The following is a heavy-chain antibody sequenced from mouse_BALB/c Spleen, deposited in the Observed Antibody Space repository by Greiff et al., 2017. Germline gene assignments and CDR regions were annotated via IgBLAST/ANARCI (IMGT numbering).Heavy chain of an antibody. Sequence: EVHLVESGGGLVQPGGSMKLSCVASGFTFSNYWMNWVRQSPEKGLEWVAEIRLKSNNYATHYAESVKGRFTISRDDSKSSVYLQMNNLRAEDTGIYYCTRGSSLYYFDYWGQGTTLTVSS. V-gene: IGHV6-6*02. CDR3: TRGSSLYYFDY. CDR1: GFTFSNYW. CDR2: IRLKSNNYAT. D-gene: IGHD1-1*01. J-gene: IGHJ2*01.